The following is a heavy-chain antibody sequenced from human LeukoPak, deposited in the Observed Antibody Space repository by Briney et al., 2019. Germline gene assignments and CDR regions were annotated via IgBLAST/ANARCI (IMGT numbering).Heavy chain of an antibody. D-gene: IGHD4-23*01. CDR2: IKQDGSEK. V-gene: IGHV3-7*01. CDR1: GFLSTNYW. J-gene: IGHJ4*02. CDR3: ARISYYGGTPHFDY. Sequence: PGGSLRLSCAASGFLSTNYWMGWVRQAPGKGLEWVANIKQDGSEKYYVDSVKGRFTISRDNAKNSLYLQMNSLRVEDTALFYCARISYYGGTPHFDYWGQGTLVTVSS.